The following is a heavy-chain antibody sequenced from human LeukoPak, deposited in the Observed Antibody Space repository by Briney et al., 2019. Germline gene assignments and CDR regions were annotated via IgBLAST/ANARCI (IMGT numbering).Heavy chain of an antibody. J-gene: IGHJ4*02. Sequence: GESLKISCKGSGYTFTNYWIAWVRQMPGKGLEWMGIIYPGDSDIRYSPSFQGQVTISADKSINTAYLQWSSLKASDTAMYYCARQDGYGLYYFDYWGQGTLVTVSS. CDR2: IYPGDSDI. CDR1: GYTFTNYW. D-gene: IGHD5-24*01. V-gene: IGHV5-51*01. CDR3: ARQDGYGLYYFDY.